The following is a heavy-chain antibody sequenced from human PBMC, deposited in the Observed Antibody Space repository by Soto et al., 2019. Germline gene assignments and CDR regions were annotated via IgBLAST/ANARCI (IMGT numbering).Heavy chain of an antibody. D-gene: IGHD1-26*01. J-gene: IGHJ4*02. CDR3: ARASKRWEVHYYFDS. CDR2: IVGMSNTA. Sequence: QVVLLQSGAEVMEPGSSVRVSCKVSGSTFNNFAFSWVRQAPGHGPEWLGGIVGMSNTADYSQRFRDRVTITADTSTNTLYMELGSLTFEDTAVYYCARASKRWEVHYYFDSWGQGTQVTVSS. CDR1: GSTFNNFA. V-gene: IGHV1-69*06.